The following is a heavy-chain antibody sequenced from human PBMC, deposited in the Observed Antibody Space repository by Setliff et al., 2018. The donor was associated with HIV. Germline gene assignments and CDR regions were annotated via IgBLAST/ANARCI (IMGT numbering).Heavy chain of an antibody. CDR3: ARYYVDGYNPDYYMAV. CDR1: GYTFTSYD. V-gene: IGHV1-8*03. J-gene: IGHJ6*03. D-gene: IGHD3-16*01. CDR2: MNPKSGNT. Sequence: ASVKVSCKASGYTFTSYDFNWVRQATGQGLEWMGWMNPKSGNTGYAQKFQGRVTIAADESTGTAYMELSSLRSEDTAVYYCARYYVDGYNPDYYMAVWGKGTTVTVSS.